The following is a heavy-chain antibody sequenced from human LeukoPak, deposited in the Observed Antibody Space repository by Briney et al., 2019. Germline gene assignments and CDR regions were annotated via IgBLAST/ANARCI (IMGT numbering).Heavy chain of an antibody. V-gene: IGHV4-39*07. J-gene: IGHJ1*01. CDR2: IYYSGST. Sequence: SETLSLTCTVYGGSISSSSYYWGWIRQPPGKGLEWIGSIYYSGSTYYNPSLKSRVTISVDTSKNQFSLKLSSVTAADTAVYYCASPYSSSWYFQHWGQGTLVTVSS. CDR1: GGSISSSSYY. D-gene: IGHD6-13*01. CDR3: ASPYSSSWYFQH.